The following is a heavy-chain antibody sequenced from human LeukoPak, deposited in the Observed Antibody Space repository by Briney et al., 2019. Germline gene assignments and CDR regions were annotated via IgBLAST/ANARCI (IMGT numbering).Heavy chain of an antibody. Sequence: TGGALRLSCAPSRFTLSSNYMSWGRHAPGERLEWGSIIYSDGSTYYTDSVKGRFTIPRDNSKNTVYLHMNSLTAEETAVYYCARVWLTTASDWFDPWGQGTLLTVSS. J-gene: IGHJ5*02. V-gene: IGHV3-66*01. CDR3: ARVWLTTASDWFDP. CDR2: IYSDGST. CDR1: RFTLSSNY. D-gene: IGHD4-17*01.